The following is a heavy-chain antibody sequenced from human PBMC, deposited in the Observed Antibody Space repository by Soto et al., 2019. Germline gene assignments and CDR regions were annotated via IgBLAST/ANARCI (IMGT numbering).Heavy chain of an antibody. CDR2: IYYSGSP. CDR3: ARVESSWYYCAY. Sequence: QVQLQESGPGLVKPSQTLSLTCTVSGGSISSGGYYWSWIRQHPGKGLEWIGSIYYSGSPYYNPSLMSRVTISVDTSKNPFSVKLSSVTAADTAVYYCARVESSWYYCAYWGQGTLVTVCS. CDR1: GGSISSGGYY. D-gene: IGHD6-13*01. V-gene: IGHV4-31*03. J-gene: IGHJ4*02.